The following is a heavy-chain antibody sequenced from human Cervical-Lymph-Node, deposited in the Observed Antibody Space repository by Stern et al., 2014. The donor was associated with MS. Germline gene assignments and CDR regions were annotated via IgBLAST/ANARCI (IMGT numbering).Heavy chain of an antibody. J-gene: IGHJ4*02. CDR3: AREGEYCNGSRCYPFLDY. V-gene: IGHV4-59*01. CDR1: GGSLRSYY. CDR2: IYHTGSV. D-gene: IGHD2-15*01. Sequence: QVQLQESGPGLVKPSETLSLTCTVSGGSLRSYYWNWIRQAPGKGLEWLGFIYHTGSVNYNPSLTSRVAMSVDTSKNQFSLTVSSVTAADTAVYYCAREGEYCNGSRCYPFLDYWGQGTLVTVSS.